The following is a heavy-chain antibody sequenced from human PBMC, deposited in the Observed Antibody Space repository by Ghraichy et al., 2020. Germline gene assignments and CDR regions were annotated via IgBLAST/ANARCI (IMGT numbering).Heavy chain of an antibody. CDR2: ISSDGSST. Sequence: GGSLRLSCAASGFTFSGYWMHWVRQAPGKGLVWVSRISSDGSSTNYADSVKGRFTLSRDTAKNTLYLQMISLRAEDTAVYYCARSYSRYWYFDVWGRGTLVTVSS. D-gene: IGHD4-11*01. J-gene: IGHJ2*01. CDR1: GFTFSGYW. CDR3: ARSYSRYWYFDV. V-gene: IGHV3-74*01.